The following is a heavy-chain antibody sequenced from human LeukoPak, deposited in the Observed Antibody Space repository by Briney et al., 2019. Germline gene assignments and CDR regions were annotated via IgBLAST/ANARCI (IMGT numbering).Heavy chain of an antibody. D-gene: IGHD5-24*01. CDR3: ASRHRDGYNYYYFDY. CDR1: GYTFTGYY. J-gene: IGHJ4*02. CDR2: INPNSGGT. V-gene: IGHV1-2*02. Sequence: ASVKVSCKASGYTFTGYYMHWVRQAPGQGLEWMGWINPNSGGTNYAQKFQGRVTMTRDTSISTAYMELSRLRSEDTAVYYCASRHRDGYNYYYFDYWGQGTLVTVSS.